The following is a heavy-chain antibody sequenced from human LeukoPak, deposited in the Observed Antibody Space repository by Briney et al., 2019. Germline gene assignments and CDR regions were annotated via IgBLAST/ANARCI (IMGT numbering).Heavy chain of an antibody. J-gene: IGHJ4*02. D-gene: IGHD2-2*01. Sequence: GGSLRLSCAASGFTFDDYGMSWVRQAPGKGLEWISGINWNGGSTGYADSVKGRLTISRDNAKNSLYLQMNSLRAEDTALYYCAREGRAYCSSTSCYRGLAYWGQGTLVTVSS. CDR2: INWNGGST. V-gene: IGHV3-20*04. CDR1: GFTFDDYG. CDR3: AREGRAYCSSTSCYRGLAY.